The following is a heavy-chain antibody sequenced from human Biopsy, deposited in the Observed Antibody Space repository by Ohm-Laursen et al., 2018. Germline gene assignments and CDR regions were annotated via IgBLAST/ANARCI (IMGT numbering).Heavy chain of an antibody. J-gene: IGHJ4*02. CDR3: ARGMSSSGWPYFDS. Sequence: SDTLSLTCIVSGDSVSSGSFYWTWIRQPPGQGLEYIGYIYDRGSTANYNPSLESRVTMSVDMPKNQFSLKLSSVTAADTAIYYCARGMSSSGWPYFDSWGQGTLVTVSS. CDR1: GDSVSSGSFY. D-gene: IGHD6-19*01. CDR2: IYDRGSTA. V-gene: IGHV4-61*01.